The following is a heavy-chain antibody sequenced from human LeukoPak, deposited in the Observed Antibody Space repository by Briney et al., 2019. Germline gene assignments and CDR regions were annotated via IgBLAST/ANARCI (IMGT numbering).Heavy chain of an antibody. J-gene: IGHJ4*02. V-gene: IGHV3-21*01. Sequence: GGSLRLSCAASGFTFSTYSFNWVRQAPGKGLEWVSSISSSINIYYADSVKGRFTISRDNAKNSLYLQMNSLRAEDTAVYYCARGGQGNWPTPFDYWGQGTLVTVSS. CDR2: ISSSINI. CDR3: ARGGQGNWPTPFDY. CDR1: GFTFSTYS. D-gene: IGHD1-1*01.